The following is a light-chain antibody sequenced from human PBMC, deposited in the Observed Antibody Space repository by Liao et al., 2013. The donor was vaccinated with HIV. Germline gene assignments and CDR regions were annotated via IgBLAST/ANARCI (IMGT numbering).Light chain of an antibody. V-gene: IGLV3-21*01. CDR3: QAWDSSTASYV. Sequence: SYVLTQPPSVSVAPGETASITCGGNNIGSKSVHWYRQKPGQAPVLVIYYDTDRPSGIPERFSGSNSGNTATLTISGTQAMDEADYYCQAWDSSTASYVFGTGTKVTVL. J-gene: IGLJ1*01. CDR2: YDT. CDR1: NIGSKS.